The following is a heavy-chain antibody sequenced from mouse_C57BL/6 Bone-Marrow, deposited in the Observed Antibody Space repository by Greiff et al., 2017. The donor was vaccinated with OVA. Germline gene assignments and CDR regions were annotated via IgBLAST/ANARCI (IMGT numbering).Heavy chain of an antibody. Sequence: EVKLVESGGGLVKPGGSLKLSCAASGFTFSSYAMSWVRQTPEKRLEWVATISDGGSYTYYPDNVKSRFTISRDNAKNNLYLQMRHLKSEDTAMYYCAREGAYYLDYWGQGTTLTVSS. CDR2: ISDGGSYT. CDR1: GFTFSSYA. CDR3: AREGAYYLDY. V-gene: IGHV5-4*01. J-gene: IGHJ2*01.